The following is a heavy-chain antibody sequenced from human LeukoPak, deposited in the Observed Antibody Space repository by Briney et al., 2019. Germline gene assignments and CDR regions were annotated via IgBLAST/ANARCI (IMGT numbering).Heavy chain of an antibody. J-gene: IGHJ5*02. CDR1: GYSFSSYW. CDR2: IYPGDSDT. V-gene: IGHV5-51*01. D-gene: IGHD6-19*01. Sequence: GESLKISCKGFGYSFSSYWIGWVRQMPGKGLEWMGIIYPGDSDTRYSPSFQGQVTISADKSISTAYLQWSSLKASDTAMYYCERHVSNIAVAGTVWYFDPWGKVALV. CDR3: ERHVSNIAVAGTVWYFDP.